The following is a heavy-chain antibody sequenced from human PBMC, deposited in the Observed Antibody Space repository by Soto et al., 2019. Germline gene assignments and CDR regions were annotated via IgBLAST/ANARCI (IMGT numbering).Heavy chain of an antibody. J-gene: IGHJ4*02. Sequence: SETLSLTCTVSGASIGSGDYYWGWIRQPPGKGLEWIGSIYYSGSTYYNPSLKSRVTISGDTSKNQFSLRLRSVTAADTAVYYCARHLYVTFDYWGQGTLVTVSS. D-gene: IGHD3-16*01. V-gene: IGHV4-39*01. CDR1: GASIGSGDYY. CDR3: ARHLYVTFDY. CDR2: IYYSGST.